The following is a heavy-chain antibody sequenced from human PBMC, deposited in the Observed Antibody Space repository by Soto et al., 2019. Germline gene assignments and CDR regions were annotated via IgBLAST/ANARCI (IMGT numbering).Heavy chain of an antibody. V-gene: IGHV3-49*03. CDR3: TTDIVVVVAATDNWFDP. Sequence: PGGSLRLSCTASGFTFGDYAMSWFRQAPGKGLEWVGFIRSKAYGGTTEYAASVKGRFTISRDDSKSIAYLQMNSLKTEDTAVYYCTTDIVVVVAATDNWFDPWGQGTLVTVSS. CDR2: IRSKAYGGTT. D-gene: IGHD2-15*01. J-gene: IGHJ5*02. CDR1: GFTFGDYA.